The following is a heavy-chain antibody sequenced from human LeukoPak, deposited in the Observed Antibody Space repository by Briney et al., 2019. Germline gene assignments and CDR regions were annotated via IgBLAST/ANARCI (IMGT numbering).Heavy chain of an antibody. CDR1: GFTFSSYA. J-gene: IGHJ4*02. Sequence: GGSLRLTCAASGFTFSSYAMNWVRQAPGKGLEWVSSISESGGTTDYADSVKGRFTISRNNSKNTLYLQMNSLRAEDTAVYYCARQWLINGWGQGILVTVSS. V-gene: IGHV3-23*01. D-gene: IGHD6-19*01. CDR3: ARQWLING. CDR2: ISESGGTT.